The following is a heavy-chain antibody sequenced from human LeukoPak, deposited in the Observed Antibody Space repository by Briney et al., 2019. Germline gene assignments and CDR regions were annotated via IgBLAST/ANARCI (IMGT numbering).Heavy chain of an antibody. Sequence: GGSLRLSCAASGFTFSSYAMSRVRQAPGKGLEWVSAISGSGGSTYYADSVKGRFTISRDNSKNTLYLQMNSLRAEDTAVYYCAKSSYYYDSSGYYYGTYYFDYWGQGTLVTVSS. V-gene: IGHV3-23*01. D-gene: IGHD3-22*01. J-gene: IGHJ4*02. CDR3: AKSSYYYDSSGYYYGTYYFDY. CDR2: ISGSGGST. CDR1: GFTFSSYA.